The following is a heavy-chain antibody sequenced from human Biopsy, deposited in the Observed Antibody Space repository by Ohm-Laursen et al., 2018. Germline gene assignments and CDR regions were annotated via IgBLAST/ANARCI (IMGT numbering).Heavy chain of an antibody. J-gene: IGHJ4*02. D-gene: IGHD6-19*01. CDR1: GFTFSSYE. V-gene: IGHV3-48*03. CDR3: ARDYPSYGSVWYREPIIHC. CDR2: IRSSGSTI. Sequence: LRLSCTASGFTFSSYEMNWVRQAPGKGLEWVSYIRSSGSTIHYADSVKGRFTISRDNAKNSLYLQMNSLRAEDTAVYYCARDYPSYGSVWYREPIIHCWGQGTLVTVSS.